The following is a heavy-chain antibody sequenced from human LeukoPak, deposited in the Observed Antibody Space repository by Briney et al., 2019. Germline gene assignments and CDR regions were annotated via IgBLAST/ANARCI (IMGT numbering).Heavy chain of an antibody. V-gene: IGHV3-30*03. CDR2: ISYGGSNK. CDR3: ASLLDY. Sequence: GRSLRLSCAASGFTFSSYGMHWVRQAPGKGLEWVAVISYGGSNKYYADSVKGRFTISRDNSKNTLYLQMNSLRAEDTAVYYCASLLDYWGQGTLVTVSS. CDR1: GFTFSSYG. J-gene: IGHJ4*02.